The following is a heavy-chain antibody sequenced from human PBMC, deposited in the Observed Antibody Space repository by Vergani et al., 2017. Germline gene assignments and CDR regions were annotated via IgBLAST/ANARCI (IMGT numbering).Heavy chain of an antibody. J-gene: IGHJ4*02. Sequence: EVQLVESGGGLIQPGGSLRLSCAASGFTFSSYEMNWVRQAPGKGLEWVSYISSSGSTIYYADSVKGRFTISRDNAKNSLYVQMNSLRAEDTAVYYCARGDVVVPAATDPAGAVDYWGQGTLVTVSS. CDR2: ISSSGSTI. CDR1: GFTFSSYE. D-gene: IGHD2-2*01. CDR3: ARGDVVVPAATDPAGAVDY. V-gene: IGHV3-48*03.